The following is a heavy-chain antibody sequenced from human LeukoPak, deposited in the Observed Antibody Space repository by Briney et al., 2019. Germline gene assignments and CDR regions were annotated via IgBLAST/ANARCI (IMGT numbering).Heavy chain of an antibody. CDR2: ISSISSDI. D-gene: IGHD3-3*01. V-gene: IGHV3-21*01. CDR3: ARDDTRFPYYMDV. J-gene: IGHJ6*03. Sequence: PGGSLRLSCAASGFTFSSYTMNWVRQAPGKVLEWVSSISSISSDIYYADSVKGRFTTSRDNAKNSLYLQINSLRAEDTAVYYYARDDTRFPYYMDVWNKGPTVTVSS. CDR1: GFTFSSYT.